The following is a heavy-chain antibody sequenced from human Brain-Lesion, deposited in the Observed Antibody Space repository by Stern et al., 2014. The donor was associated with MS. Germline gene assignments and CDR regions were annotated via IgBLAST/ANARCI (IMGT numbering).Heavy chain of an antibody. J-gene: IGHJ4*02. V-gene: IGHV5-51*03. D-gene: IGHD5-12*01. CDR2: IFPRDSNT. CDR1: GYLFDDYW. Sequence: QLVQSGAEVKKPGESLKISCEASGYLFDDYWIGWVRQMSGRGLELVAIIFPRDSNTRYSPSVQGQVTISADKSISTAYLQGSSRKPSDPAMYYWARSPATPSGYDRFDYWGQGALVTVSS. CDR3: ARSPATPSGYDRFDY.